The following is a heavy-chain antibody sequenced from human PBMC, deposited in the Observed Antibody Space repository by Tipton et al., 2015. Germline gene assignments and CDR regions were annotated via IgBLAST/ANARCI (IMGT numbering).Heavy chain of an antibody. CDR1: GASVTGGSYY. CDR2: IYYSGVT. CDR3: ARGGNNWFDP. D-gene: IGHD2-15*01. V-gene: IGHV4-61*01. Sequence: LRLSCTVSGASVTGGSYYWSWIRQPPGKGLEWIGYIYYSGVTNYNPSLKSRVTMSVDTSKNQFSLKLTSVNAADTAVYYCARGGNNWFDPWGQGTLVTVSS. J-gene: IGHJ5*02.